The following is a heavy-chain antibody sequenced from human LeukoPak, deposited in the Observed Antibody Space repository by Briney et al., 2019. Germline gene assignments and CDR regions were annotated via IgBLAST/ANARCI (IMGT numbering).Heavy chain of an antibody. CDR1: GYTFTSYW. J-gene: IGHJ6*03. Sequence: GESLKIPCNGSGYTFTSYWIAWVRQMPGKGLEWMGLIYPGDSDTRYSPSFQGQVSISADKSTSTAYLQWSSLKASDTAMYYCASGSHYYYYMDVWGKGTTVTVSS. CDR3: ASGSHYYYYMDV. CDR2: IYPGDSDT. D-gene: IGHD1-26*01. V-gene: IGHV5-51*01.